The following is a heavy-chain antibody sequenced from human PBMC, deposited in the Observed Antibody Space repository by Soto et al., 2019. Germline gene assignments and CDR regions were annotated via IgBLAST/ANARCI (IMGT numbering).Heavy chain of an antibody. CDR2: ISGSGGST. D-gene: IGHD5-12*01. CDR1: GFTFSSYA. V-gene: IGHV3-23*01. CDR3: AKDGYSGYDGLYYFDY. J-gene: IGHJ4*02. Sequence: GGSLRLSCAASGFTFSSYAMSWVRQAPGKGLEWVSAISGSGGSTYYADSVKGRFTISRDNSKNTLYLQMNSLRAEDTAVYYCAKDGYSGYDGLYYFDYWGQGTLVTVSS.